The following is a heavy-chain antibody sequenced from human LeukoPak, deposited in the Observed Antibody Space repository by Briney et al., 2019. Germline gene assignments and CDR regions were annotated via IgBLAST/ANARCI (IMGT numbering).Heavy chain of an antibody. CDR2: ISGSGGST. V-gene: IGHV3-23*01. J-gene: IGHJ6*03. Sequence: PGGSLRLSCAASGFTFSSYAMSWVRQAPGKGLEWVSAISGSGGSTYYADSVKGRFTISRDNSKNTLYLQMNSLRAEDTAVYYCAKSSIAAPIGPYYYYYMDVWGKGTTVTVSS. CDR1: GFTFSSYA. D-gene: IGHD6-6*01. CDR3: AKSSIAAPIGPYYYYYMDV.